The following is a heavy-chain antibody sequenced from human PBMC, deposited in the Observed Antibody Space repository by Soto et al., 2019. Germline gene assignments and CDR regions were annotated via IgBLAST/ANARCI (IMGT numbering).Heavy chain of an antibody. CDR3: ARGYSYDFRANWFDP. CDR2: IYYSGST. Sequence: SETLSLTCTVSGGSISSGGYYWSWIRQHPGKGLEWIGYIYYSGSTYYNPSLKSRVTISVDTSKNQFSLKLSSVTAADTAVYYCARGYSYDFRANWFDPWGQGTLVTVSS. V-gene: IGHV4-31*03. D-gene: IGHD3-3*01. CDR1: GGSISSGGYY. J-gene: IGHJ5*02.